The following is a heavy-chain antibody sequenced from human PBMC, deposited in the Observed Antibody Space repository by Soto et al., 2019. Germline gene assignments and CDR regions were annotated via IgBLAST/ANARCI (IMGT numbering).Heavy chain of an antibody. CDR1: GGSFSGYY. CDR2: INHSGST. Sequence: PSETLSLTCAVYGGSFSGYYWSWIRQPPGKGLEWIGEINHSGSTNYNPSLKSRVTISVDTSKNQFSLKLSSVTAADTAVYYCARDCSGGSCYSYAFDIWGQGTMVTVS. D-gene: IGHD2-15*01. V-gene: IGHV4-34*01. CDR3: ARDCSGGSCYSYAFDI. J-gene: IGHJ3*02.